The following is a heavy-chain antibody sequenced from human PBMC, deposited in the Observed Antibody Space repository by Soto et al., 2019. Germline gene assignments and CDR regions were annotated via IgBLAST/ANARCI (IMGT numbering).Heavy chain of an antibody. CDR1: GFTFSSYA. CDR2: ISGSGGST. D-gene: IGHD6-25*01. V-gene: IGHV3-23*01. CDR3: AKSVVAAAALEGWFDP. J-gene: IGHJ5*02. Sequence: EVQLLESGGGLVQPGGSPRLSCAASGFTFSSYAMSWVRQAPGKGLEWVSAISGSGGSTYYADSVKGRFTISRDNSKNTLYLQMNSLRAEDTAVYYCAKSVVAAAALEGWFDPWGQGTLVTVSS.